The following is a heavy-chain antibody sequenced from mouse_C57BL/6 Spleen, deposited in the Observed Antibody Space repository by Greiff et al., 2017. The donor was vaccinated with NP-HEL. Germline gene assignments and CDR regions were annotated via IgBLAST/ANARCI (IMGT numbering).Heavy chain of an antibody. CDR3: ARYLLLPHYYAMDY. CDR2: IHPNSGST. CDR1: GYTFTSYW. Sequence: QVQLQQPGAELVKPGASVKLSCKASGYTFTSYWMHWVKQRPGQGLEWIGMIHPNSGSTNYNEKFKSKATLTVDKSSSTAYMQLSSLTSENSAVYYCARYLLLPHYYAMDYWGQGTSVTVSS. J-gene: IGHJ4*01. D-gene: IGHD1-1*01. V-gene: IGHV1-64*01.